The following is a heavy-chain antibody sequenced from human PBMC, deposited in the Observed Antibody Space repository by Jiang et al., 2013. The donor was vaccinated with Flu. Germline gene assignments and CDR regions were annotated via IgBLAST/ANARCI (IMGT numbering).Heavy chain of an antibody. V-gene: IGHV1-69*01. J-gene: IGHJ3*02. CDR2: IIPIFGTA. D-gene: IGHD3-22*01. CDR1: GGTFSSYA. Sequence: SGAEVKKPGSSVKVSCKASGGTFSSYAISWVRQAPGQGLEWMGGIIPIFGTANYAQKFQGRVTITADESTSTAYMELSSLRSEDTAVYYCASFPLDYYDSSVGAFDIWGQGTMVTVSS. CDR3: ASFPLDYYDSSVGAFDI.